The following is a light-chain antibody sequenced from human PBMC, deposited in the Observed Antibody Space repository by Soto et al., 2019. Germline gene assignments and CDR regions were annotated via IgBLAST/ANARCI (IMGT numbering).Light chain of an antibody. Sequence: QSALTQPASVSGSPGQSIAISCTGTRSDVGAYNYVSWYQQHPGKAPKLMISEVTNRPSGFSDRFSGSKSGNTASLTISGLQAEDEADYYCSSFTSRFPFVFGTGTKLTVL. J-gene: IGLJ1*01. CDR2: EVT. CDR1: RSDVGAYNY. CDR3: SSFTSRFPFV. V-gene: IGLV2-14*01.